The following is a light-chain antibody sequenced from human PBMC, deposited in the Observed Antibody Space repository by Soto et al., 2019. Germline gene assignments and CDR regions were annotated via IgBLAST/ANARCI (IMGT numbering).Light chain of an antibody. CDR2: AAS. CDR1: QSISNY. CDR3: QETFSTPSFT. J-gene: IGKJ4*01. V-gene: IGKV1-39*01. Sequence: DIQMTQSPSSLSASVGDGVTITCRASQSISNYVNWYQQKPGKAPKLLIYAASRLQSGVPSRFRGTGSRTDFTLTISSLQPEDFATYYCQETFSTPSFTFGGGTKVEI.